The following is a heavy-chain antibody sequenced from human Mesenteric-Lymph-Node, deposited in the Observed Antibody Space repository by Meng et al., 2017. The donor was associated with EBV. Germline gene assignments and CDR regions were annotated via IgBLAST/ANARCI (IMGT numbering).Heavy chain of an antibody. V-gene: IGHV4-4*02. J-gene: IGHJ4*02. D-gene: IGHD6-19*01. Sequence: QLQLQESGPRLVKPSETPSRPCGAPGGSLSSGHWWSWVRQPPGKGLEWIGEHGGARNYNPSLRSRVTISLDYSKNQFSLTLRSVTAADTAVYYCATFNSGSYKYYFDHWGRGILVTVAS. CDR1: GGSLSSGHW. CDR3: ATFNSGSYKYYFDH. CDR2: HGGAR.